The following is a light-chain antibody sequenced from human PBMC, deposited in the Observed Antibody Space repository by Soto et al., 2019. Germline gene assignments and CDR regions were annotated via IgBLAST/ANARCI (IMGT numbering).Light chain of an antibody. V-gene: IGKV3-20*01. J-gene: IGKJ1*01. Sequence: EIALTQSPGTLSSSPGERATLSCRASQSVSSSYLAWYQQKPGQAPRLLIYGASSRATGIPDRFSGSGSGTDFTLTNSTLEPEEIAVDYCQQYGSSRWTFGQGTKVEIK. CDR3: QQYGSSRWT. CDR2: GAS. CDR1: QSVSSSY.